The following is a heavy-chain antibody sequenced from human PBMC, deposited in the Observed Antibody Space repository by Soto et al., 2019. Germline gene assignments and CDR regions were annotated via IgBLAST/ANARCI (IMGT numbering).Heavy chain of an antibody. CDR1: GFTFSSYG. CDR2: ISYDGSNK. CDR3: AKDGDGYQH. Sequence: GGSLRLSCAASGFTFSSYGMHWVRQAPGKGLEWVAVISYDGSNKYYADSVKGRFTISRDNSKNTLYLQMNSLRAEDTAVYYCAKDGDGYQHWGQGTLVTAPQ. V-gene: IGHV3-30*18. D-gene: IGHD5-12*01. J-gene: IGHJ4*02.